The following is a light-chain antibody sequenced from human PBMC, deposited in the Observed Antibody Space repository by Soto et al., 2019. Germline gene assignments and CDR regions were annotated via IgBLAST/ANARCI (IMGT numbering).Light chain of an antibody. CDR3: KQHRKF. CDR2: DAS. J-gene: IGKJ3*01. CDR1: QSVSRK. Sequence: DIVLTQSPSTLSLSPVEIATLSCRASQSVSRKLAWYQQIPGQAPRLLIYDASNRATGIPARFSGSGSGTDFTLTISSLAPEDFEIYYCKQHRKFFGTGNXVEIK. V-gene: IGKV3-11*01.